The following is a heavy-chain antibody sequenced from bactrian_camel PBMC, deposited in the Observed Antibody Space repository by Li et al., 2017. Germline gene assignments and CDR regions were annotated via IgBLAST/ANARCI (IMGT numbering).Heavy chain of an antibody. J-gene: IGHJ4*01. Sequence: HVQLVESGGGLVQPGGSLRLSCAASGLTFSSYWAYWVRQAPGNQRERVATFYFGAGGLARYADSVKGRFTIPQDNSKNTLFLQMNVLRPEDTAMYYCAARKVARGSHFSLGRAPALRRDEYNFWGQGTQVTVS. CDR3: AARKVARGSHFSLGRAPALRRDEYNF. CDR1: GLTFSSYW. CDR2: FYFGAGGLA. D-gene: IGHD2*01. V-gene: IGHV3S1*01.